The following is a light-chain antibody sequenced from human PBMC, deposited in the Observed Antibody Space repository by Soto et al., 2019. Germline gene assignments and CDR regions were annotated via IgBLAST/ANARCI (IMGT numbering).Light chain of an antibody. CDR2: NSY. CDR3: SSCDASLNGYV. V-gene: IGLV1-44*01. CDR1: SSNIGSKT. J-gene: IGLJ1*01. Sequence: QSVLTQPPSASGTPGQRVTISCSGSSSNIGSKTVNCYQQLPGTVPKLLIYNSYQRPSGVPDRFSASKSGTSASLAISGLQSEDEAYYYCSSCDASLNGYVFCPGTKLTVL.